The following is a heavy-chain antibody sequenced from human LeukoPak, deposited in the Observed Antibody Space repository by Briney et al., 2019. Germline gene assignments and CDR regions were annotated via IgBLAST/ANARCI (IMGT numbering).Heavy chain of an antibody. V-gene: IGHV4-38-2*01. CDR2: IYHSGST. CDR3: ARQYNWNAFYYYYYMDV. D-gene: IGHD1-20*01. Sequence: SETLSLTCAVSGYSISSGYYWGWIRQPPGKGLEWIGSIYHSGSTYYNPSLKSRVTISVDTSTNQFSLKLSSVTAADTAVYYCARQYNWNAFYYYYYMDVWGKGTTVTVSS. J-gene: IGHJ6*03. CDR1: GYSISSGYY.